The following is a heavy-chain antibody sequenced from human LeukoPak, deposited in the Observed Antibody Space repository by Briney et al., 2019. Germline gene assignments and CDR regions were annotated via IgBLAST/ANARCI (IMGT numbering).Heavy chain of an antibody. D-gene: IGHD3-22*01. V-gene: IGHV3-23*01. J-gene: IGHJ6*02. CDR2: ISGSGGST. CDR1: KFNFNSYG. Sequence: GGSLRLSCTTSKFNFNSYGMTWVRQAPGKGLEWVSSISGSGGSTQYAASVKGRFTISRDNSKNTLYLQMSSLRAEDTAVYYCAKDREIVVVIDYYYYAMDVWGQGTTVTVSS. CDR3: AKDREIVVVIDYYYYAMDV.